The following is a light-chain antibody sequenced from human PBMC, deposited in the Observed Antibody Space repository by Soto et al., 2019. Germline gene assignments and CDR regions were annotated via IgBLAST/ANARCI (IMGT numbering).Light chain of an antibody. J-gene: IGLJ1*01. V-gene: IGLV3-21*02. CDR2: DDT. Sequence: SYELTQPPSVSVAPGQTVRITCGGDNIESKSVHWYQQKPGQAPVLVVYDDTARPSGIPERFSGSNSGNTATLTISRVEAGDEADYYCQVWDRSSDHYVFGTGTKVTVL. CDR3: QVWDRSSDHYV. CDR1: NIESKS.